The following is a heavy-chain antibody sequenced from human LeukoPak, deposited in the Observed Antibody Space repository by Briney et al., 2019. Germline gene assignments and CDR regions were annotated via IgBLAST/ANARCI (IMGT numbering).Heavy chain of an antibody. Sequence: SETLSLTCTVSGGSISSGGYYWSWNRQRPGKGLEWIVYIYYSGSTYYNPSLKSRVTISVDTSKNQCSLKLSSVTAADTAVYYCARGLSQGGSRWSDWFDPWGQGTLVTVSS. J-gene: IGHJ5*02. CDR3: ARGLSQGGSRWSDWFDP. D-gene: IGHD6-13*01. CDR1: GGSISSGGYY. CDR2: IYYSGST. V-gene: IGHV4-31*03.